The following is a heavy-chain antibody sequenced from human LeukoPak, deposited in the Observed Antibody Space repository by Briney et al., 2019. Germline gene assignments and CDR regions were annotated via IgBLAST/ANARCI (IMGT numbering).Heavy chain of an antibody. Sequence: GGSLRLSCAASGFTFSSYSMHWVRQAPGKGLEWVSCISTSSSYIYYADSVKGRFTISRDNARNSLNLQMHSLRAEDTALYYCARVQWLATGYYFDYWGQGTLVTVSS. D-gene: IGHD6-19*01. CDR2: ISTSSSYI. V-gene: IGHV3-21*01. CDR1: GFTFSSYS. CDR3: ARVQWLATGYYFDY. J-gene: IGHJ4*02.